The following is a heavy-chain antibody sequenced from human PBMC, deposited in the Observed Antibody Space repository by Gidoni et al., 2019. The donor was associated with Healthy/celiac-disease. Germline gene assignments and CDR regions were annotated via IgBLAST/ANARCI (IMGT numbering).Heavy chain of an antibody. CDR1: GFTFSSYS. V-gene: IGHV3-21*01. CDR3: ARGSSRNYAYYYDSSEDFDAFDI. D-gene: IGHD3-22*01. CDR2: ISSSSSYI. Sequence: EVQLVESGGGLVKPGGSLRLSCAASGFTFSSYSMNWVRQAPGKGLEWVSSISSSSSYIYYADSVKGRFTISRDNAKNSLYLQMNSLRAEDTAVYYCARGSSRNYAYYYDSSEDFDAFDIWGQGTMVTVSS. J-gene: IGHJ3*02.